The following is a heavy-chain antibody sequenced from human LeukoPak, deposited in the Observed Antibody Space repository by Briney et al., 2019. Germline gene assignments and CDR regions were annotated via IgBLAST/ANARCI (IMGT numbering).Heavy chain of an antibody. Sequence: GGSLRLSCAASGFTVSSNYMSWVRQAPGKGLEWVSVIYSGGSTYYADSVKGRFTISRDNSKNTLYLQMNSLRAEDTAVYYCARVNYDGSGYYRGGFDYWGQGTLVTVSS. CDR3: ARVNYDGSGYYRGGFDY. CDR2: IYSGGST. V-gene: IGHV3-66*01. CDR1: GFTVSSNY. J-gene: IGHJ4*02. D-gene: IGHD3-22*01.